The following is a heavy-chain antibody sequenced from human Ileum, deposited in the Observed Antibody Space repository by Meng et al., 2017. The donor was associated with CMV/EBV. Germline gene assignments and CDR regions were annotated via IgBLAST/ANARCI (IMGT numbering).Heavy chain of an antibody. Sequence: QVHLVQSGSELKKPGASVKVSSKASGYNFISNNMIWVRQAPGQGPEWMGWINTNTGNPTYAQGFTGRFVFSLDTSVSTAFLQINSLKAEDTAVYYCARDGLSGRYFDYWGQGTLVTVSS. J-gene: IGHJ4*02. D-gene: IGHD3-3*01. CDR1: GYNFISNN. CDR3: ARDGLSGRYFDY. CDR2: INTNTGNP. V-gene: IGHV7-4-1*02.